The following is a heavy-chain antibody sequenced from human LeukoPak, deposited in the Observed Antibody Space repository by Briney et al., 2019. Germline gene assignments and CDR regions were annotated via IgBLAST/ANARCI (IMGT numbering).Heavy chain of an antibody. CDR2: IIPIFGTA. CDR1: GGTFSSYA. J-gene: IGHJ4*02. D-gene: IGHD1-26*01. V-gene: IGHV1-69*13. CDR3: ARSNSGSYYHFDY. Sequence: SVKVSCKASGGTFSSYAISWVRQAPGQGLEWMGGIIPIFGTANYAQKFQGRVTITADESTSTAYMELRGLTSDDTAVYYCARSNSGSYYHFDYWGQGALVTVSS.